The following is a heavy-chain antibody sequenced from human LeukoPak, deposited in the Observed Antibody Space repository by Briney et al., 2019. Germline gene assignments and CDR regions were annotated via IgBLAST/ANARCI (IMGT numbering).Heavy chain of an antibody. Sequence: GGSLRLSCAASGFTFNNYDMHWARQAPGKGLEWVAFIRFDGNHKEYADSVKGRFTISRDNSKKTLNLQMNSLKTEDTAVYYCTTPKIEGVVPANNWGQGTLVTVSS. D-gene: IGHD2-2*01. V-gene: IGHV3-30*02. CDR3: TTPKIEGVVPANN. J-gene: IGHJ4*02. CDR2: IRFDGNHK. CDR1: GFTFNNYD.